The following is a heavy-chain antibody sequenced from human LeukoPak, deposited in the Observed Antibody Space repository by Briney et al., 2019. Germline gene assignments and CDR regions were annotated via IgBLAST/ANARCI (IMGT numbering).Heavy chain of an antibody. J-gene: IGHJ4*02. V-gene: IGHV3-66*01. CDR3: AILITFGGVDY. Sequence: PGGSLRLSCAASGFTVSSNYMSWVRQAPGKGLEWVSVIYSGSSTYYADSVKGRFTISRDNSKNTLYLQMNSLRAEDTAVYYCAILITFGGVDYWGQGTLVTVSS. CDR2: IYSGSST. CDR1: GFTVSSNY. D-gene: IGHD3-16*01.